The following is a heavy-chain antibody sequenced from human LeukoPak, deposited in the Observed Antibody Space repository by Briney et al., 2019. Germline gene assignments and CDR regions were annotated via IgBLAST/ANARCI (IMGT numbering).Heavy chain of an antibody. CDR3: ARELPPVVNFYFDS. CDR2: IWYDGSDK. D-gene: IGHD3-22*01. Sequence: GGSLRLSCEASGFTFSSSGMHWVRQAPGKGLEWVAVIWYDGSDKYYADSVKGRFSISRDNSKNTLYLQMNSLRAEDTAVYYCARELPPVVNFYFDSWGQGTLVTVSS. CDR1: GFTFSSSG. J-gene: IGHJ4*02. V-gene: IGHV3-33*01.